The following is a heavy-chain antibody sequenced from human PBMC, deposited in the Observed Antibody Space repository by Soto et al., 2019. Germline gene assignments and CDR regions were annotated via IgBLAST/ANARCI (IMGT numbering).Heavy chain of an antibody. CDR3: ARRDAVGWYQSGYFDY. Sequence: SETLSLTCTVSGVSISSSSYYWGWIRQPLGKGLEWIGSIYYSGSTYYNPSLKSRVTISVGTSKNQFSLKLSSVTAADTAVYYCARRDAVGWYQSGYFDYWGQGTLVTVS. D-gene: IGHD2-15*01. CDR1: GVSISSSSYY. CDR2: IYYSGST. V-gene: IGHV4-39*01. J-gene: IGHJ4*02.